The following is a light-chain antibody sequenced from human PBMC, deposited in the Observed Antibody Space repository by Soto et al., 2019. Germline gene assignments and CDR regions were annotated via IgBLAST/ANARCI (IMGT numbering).Light chain of an antibody. CDR2: GAS. CDR1: QRVSNY. Sequence: MLLTQSPATLSLSPGERASLSCSASQRVSNYLAWYQQKPDQAPRLLIYGASTRATGIPDRFSGSGSGTDFTLTISRLEPEDSAVYYCQPYGSSPTWTFGQGTKVAIK. CDR3: QPYGSSPTWT. J-gene: IGKJ1*01. V-gene: IGKV3-20*01.